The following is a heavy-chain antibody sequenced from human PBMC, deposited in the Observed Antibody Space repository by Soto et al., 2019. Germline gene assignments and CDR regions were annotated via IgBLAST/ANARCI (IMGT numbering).Heavy chain of an antibody. D-gene: IGHD6-13*01. CDR2: IYYSGST. J-gene: IGHJ5*02. Sequence: SETLSLTCTVSGGSIISGGYYFICIRQHPWKGLEWIGYIYYSGSTYYNPSLKSRVTISVDTSKNQFSLKLSSVTAADTAVYYCARERLAAAGLRWFDPWGQGTLVTVSS. V-gene: IGHV4-31*03. CDR1: GGSIISGGYY. CDR3: ARERLAAAGLRWFDP.